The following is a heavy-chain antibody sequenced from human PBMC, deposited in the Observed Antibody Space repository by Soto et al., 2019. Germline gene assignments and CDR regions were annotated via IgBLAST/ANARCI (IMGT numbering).Heavy chain of an antibody. J-gene: IGHJ4*02. CDR2: INTDGSGT. V-gene: IGHV3-74*01. CDR1: GFTFSSDW. D-gene: IGHD3-22*01. Sequence: PGGSLRLSCAASGFTFSSDWMHWVRQAPGKGLVWVSRINTDGSGTTYADSVKGRFTISRDNAKNMVYLQMNSLRAEDTAVYYCVRVVYDSGGTTFDSRGQRTLVTVSS. CDR3: VRVVYDSGGTTFDS.